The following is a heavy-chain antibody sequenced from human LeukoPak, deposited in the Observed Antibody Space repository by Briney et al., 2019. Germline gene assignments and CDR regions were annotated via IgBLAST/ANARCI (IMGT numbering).Heavy chain of an antibody. CDR2: ISGGGGST. Sequence: GGSLRLSCAASGFTFSSYAMSWVRQAPGKGLEWVSAISGGGGSTYYADSVKGRFTISRDNAKNSLYLQMNSLRAEDTAVYYCAGEGSYYFDYWGQGTLVTVSS. CDR3: AGEGSYYFDY. V-gene: IGHV3-23*01. D-gene: IGHD1-26*01. J-gene: IGHJ4*02. CDR1: GFTFSSYA.